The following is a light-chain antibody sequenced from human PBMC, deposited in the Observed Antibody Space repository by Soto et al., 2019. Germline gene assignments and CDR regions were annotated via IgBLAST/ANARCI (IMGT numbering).Light chain of an antibody. J-gene: IGKJ1*01. Sequence: EIVMTQSPATLSVSPGERATLSCMASQSVNSNLAWYQQKPGQAPRLLIYGAFNRATNISARFSGSGSGTEFTHTLSSLQSEDFAISYCQQYNTWPRTFGQGTKVDNK. CDR1: QSVNSN. CDR2: GAF. V-gene: IGKV3D-15*01. CDR3: QQYNTWPRT.